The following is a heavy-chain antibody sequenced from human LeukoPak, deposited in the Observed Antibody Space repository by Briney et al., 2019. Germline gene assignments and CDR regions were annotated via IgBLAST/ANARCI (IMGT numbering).Heavy chain of an antibody. V-gene: IGHV4-39*07. CDR2: IYYSGST. CDR3: ARGDSGSYYVVDY. CDR1: GGSISSSSYY. Sequence: SETLSLTCTVSGGSISSSSYYWGWIRQPPGKGLEWIGSIYYSGSTYYNPSLKSRVTISVDTSKNQFSLKLSSVTAADTAVYYCARGDSGSYYVVDYWGQGALVTVSS. D-gene: IGHD1-26*01. J-gene: IGHJ4*02.